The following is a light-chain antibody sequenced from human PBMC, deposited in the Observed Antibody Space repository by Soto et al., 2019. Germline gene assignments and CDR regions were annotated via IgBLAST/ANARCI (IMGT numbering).Light chain of an antibody. CDR1: QGISSY. CDR2: AAS. Sequence: DIQLTQSPSFLSASAGDRVTITCRASQGISSYLAWYQQTPGKAPKLLIYAASTLQSGVPSRFSGSGSGTEFTLTISSLQPEDFATYYCQQLNSYRFTFGPGTKVDIK. CDR3: QQLNSYRFT. V-gene: IGKV1-9*01. J-gene: IGKJ3*01.